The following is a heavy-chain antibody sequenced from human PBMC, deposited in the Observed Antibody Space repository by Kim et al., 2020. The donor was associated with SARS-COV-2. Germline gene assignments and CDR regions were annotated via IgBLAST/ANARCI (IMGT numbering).Heavy chain of an antibody. CDR3: ARFYNGVWN. D-gene: IGHD2-8*01. J-gene: IGHJ1*01. CDR2: GRRT. V-gene: IGHV3-74*01. Sequence: GRRTNYAYTAKGRITISRDNAKNTLYLKMNWLSAGDTSVYYCARFYNGVWNWGQGTLVTVSS.